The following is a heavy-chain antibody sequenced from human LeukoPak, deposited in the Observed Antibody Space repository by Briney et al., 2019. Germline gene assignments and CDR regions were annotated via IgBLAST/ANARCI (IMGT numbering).Heavy chain of an antibody. J-gene: IGHJ3*02. Sequence: PSETLSLTRTVSGGSISSGGYYWSWIRQHPGKGLEWIGYIYYSGSTYYNPSLKSRVTISVDTSKNQFSLKLSSVTAADTAVYYCASRDGYNYVSAFDIWGQGTMVTVSS. V-gene: IGHV4-31*03. CDR3: ASRDGYNYVSAFDI. CDR2: IYYSGST. CDR1: GGSISSGGYY. D-gene: IGHD5-24*01.